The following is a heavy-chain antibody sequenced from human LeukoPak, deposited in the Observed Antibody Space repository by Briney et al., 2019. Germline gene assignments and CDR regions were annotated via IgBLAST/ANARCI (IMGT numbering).Heavy chain of an antibody. CDR1: GFTFSNYW. V-gene: IGHV3-74*01. CDR2: ISADGSTT. J-gene: IGHJ4*02. D-gene: IGHD4-17*01. CDR3: ARDGSLMTTVTNNFDY. Sequence: GGSLRLSCAASGFTFSNYWVHWVRQAPGKGLVWVSRISADGSTTNYADSVKGRFTISRDNAKNSLYLQMNSLRAEDTAVYYCARDGSLMTTVTNNFDYWGQGTLVTVSS.